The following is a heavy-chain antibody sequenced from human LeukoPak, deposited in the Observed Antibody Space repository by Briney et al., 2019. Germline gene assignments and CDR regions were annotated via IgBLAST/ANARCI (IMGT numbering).Heavy chain of an antibody. D-gene: IGHD3-10*01. CDR2: ISGSSTYI. V-gene: IGHV3-21*01. CDR3: ASIIYGSGSYYEDY. CDR1: GFTFSSYS. Sequence: PGGSLRLSCAASGFTFSSYSMNWVRQAPGKGLEWVSSISGSSTYIYYADSVKGRFTISRDNAKNSLYLQMNSLRAEDTAVYYCASIIYGSGSYYEDYWGQGTLVTVSS. J-gene: IGHJ4*02.